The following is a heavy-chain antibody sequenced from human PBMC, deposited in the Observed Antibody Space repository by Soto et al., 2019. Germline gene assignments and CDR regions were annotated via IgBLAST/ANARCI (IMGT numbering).Heavy chain of an antibody. CDR3: AKMDDYGDYLEYYFDY. J-gene: IGHJ4*02. D-gene: IGHD4-17*01. Sequence: QVQLVESAGGVVQPGRSLRLSCAASGFTFSSYGMHWVRQAPGKGLEWVAVISYDGSNKYYADSVKGRFTISRDNSKNTLYLQMNSLRAEDTAVYYCAKMDDYGDYLEYYFDYWGQGTLVTVSS. V-gene: IGHV3-30*18. CDR2: ISYDGSNK. CDR1: GFTFSSYG.